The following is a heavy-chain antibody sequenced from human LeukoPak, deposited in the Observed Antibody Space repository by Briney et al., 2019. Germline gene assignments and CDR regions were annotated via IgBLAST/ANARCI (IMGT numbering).Heavy chain of an antibody. CDR1: GGSISSSSYY. D-gene: IGHD2-21*02. V-gene: IGHV4-39*07. CDR2: IYFSGST. Sequence: SETLSLTCSVSGGSISSSSYYWGWIRQPPGKGLEWIGSIYFSGSTYYNPSLKSRVTISVDKSKNQFSLKLSSVTAADTAVYYCARDCGGDCYSDYWGQGTLVTVSS. CDR3: ARDCGGDCYSDY. J-gene: IGHJ4*02.